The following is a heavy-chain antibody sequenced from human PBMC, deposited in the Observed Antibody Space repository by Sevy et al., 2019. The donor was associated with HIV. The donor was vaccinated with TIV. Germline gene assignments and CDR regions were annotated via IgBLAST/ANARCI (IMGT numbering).Heavy chain of an antibody. V-gene: IGHV3-30*04. D-gene: IGHD2-15*01. Sequence: GGSLRLSCAASGFSLSDHAVSWVRQTPGKGLEWLAVISYNGRNQYYADSVKGRFTISNDDSKNTLYLQLNSLRAEDTAVYYCARFVGYCSGGRCSIIDFWGQGTLVTV. CDR1: GFSLSDHA. J-gene: IGHJ4*02. CDR2: ISYNGRNQ. CDR3: ARFVGYCSGGRCSIIDF.